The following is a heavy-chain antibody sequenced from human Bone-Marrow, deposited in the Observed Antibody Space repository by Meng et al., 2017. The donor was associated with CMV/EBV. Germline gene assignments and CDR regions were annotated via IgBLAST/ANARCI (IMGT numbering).Heavy chain of an antibody. D-gene: IGHD1-26*01. J-gene: IGHJ5*02. Sequence: ASVKVSCKASGYTFTGHYMHWVRQAPGQGLEWMGWINPNSGDTKYVQKFQGRVTMTRDTSISTAYMELSRLTSDDTAVYYCALGRRAIGGSYYGLAWFDPWGQGTLVTVSS. V-gene: IGHV1-2*02. CDR1: GYTFTGHY. CDR2: INPNSGDT. CDR3: ALGRRAIGGSYYGLAWFDP.